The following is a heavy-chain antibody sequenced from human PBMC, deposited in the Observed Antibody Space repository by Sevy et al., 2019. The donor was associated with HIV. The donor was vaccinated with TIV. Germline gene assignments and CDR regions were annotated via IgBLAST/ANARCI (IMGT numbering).Heavy chain of an antibody. CDR2: MNPNSGNT. CDR3: ARYGPGYYDFWSGYFPRVYYYYGMDV. V-gene: IGHV1-8*02. Sequence: ASVKVSSKASGYTFTSYGISWVRQAPGQGLEWMGWMNPNSGNTGYAQKFQGRVTMTRNTSISTAYMELSSLRSEDTAVYYCARYGPGYYDFWSGYFPRVYYYYGMDVWGQGTTVTVSS. D-gene: IGHD3-3*01. J-gene: IGHJ6*02. CDR1: GYTFTSYG.